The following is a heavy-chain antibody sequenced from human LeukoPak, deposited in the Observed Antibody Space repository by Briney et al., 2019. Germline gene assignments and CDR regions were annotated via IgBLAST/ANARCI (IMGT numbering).Heavy chain of an antibody. D-gene: IGHD5-12*01. CDR2: ITSAGRAI. CDR1: GFTFSDFD. J-gene: IGHJ4*02. CDR3: ASDIVATSGDF. Sequence: GGSLRLSCAASGFTFSDFDMSWIRQAPGKGLEWVSYITSAGRAIYYADSVQGRFTISRDNARNSLYLQMNGLRAEDTAVYYCASDIVATSGDFWGQGTLVTVSS. V-gene: IGHV3-11*01.